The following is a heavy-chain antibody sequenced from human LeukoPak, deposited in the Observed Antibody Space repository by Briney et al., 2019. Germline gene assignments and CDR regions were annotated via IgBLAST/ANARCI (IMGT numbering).Heavy chain of an antibody. D-gene: IGHD3-10*01. J-gene: IGHJ4*02. Sequence: GRSLRLSCAASGFIFRNYDMPWVRQAPAKGLEWVAYVRYDGSNKYYADSVKGRFTISRDDSRHTLYLQMNSLRAEDTAVYYCAKGRGTARSTHFDYWGQGTLVTLSS. CDR1: GFIFRNYD. V-gene: IGHV3-30*02. CDR3: AKGRGTARSTHFDY. CDR2: VRYDGSNK.